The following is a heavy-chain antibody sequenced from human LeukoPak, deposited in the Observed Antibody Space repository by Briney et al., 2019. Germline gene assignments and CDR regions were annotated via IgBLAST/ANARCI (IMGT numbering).Heavy chain of an antibody. CDR3: ARDRLPGYGSGSYDP. J-gene: IGHJ5*02. V-gene: IGHV3-74*01. CDR2: IASDGSST. Sequence: GGSLRLSCAASGFTFSSYWMNWVRQAPGKGLVWVSRIASDGSSTTYADSVKGRFSISRDNAKNTLYLQMNSLRAEDTAVYYCARDRLPGYGSGSYDPWGQGTLVTVSS. D-gene: IGHD3-10*01. CDR1: GFTFSSYW.